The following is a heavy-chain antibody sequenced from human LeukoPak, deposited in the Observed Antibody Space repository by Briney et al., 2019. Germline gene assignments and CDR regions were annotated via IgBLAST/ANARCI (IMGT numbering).Heavy chain of an antibody. J-gene: IGHJ4*02. D-gene: IGHD6-13*01. CDR1: GGSISSYY. Sequence: SETLSLTCTVSGGSISSYYWSWLRQPPGKGLEWIGYIYYSGGTNYNKYNPSPKSRVTISVDTSKNQFSLNLSSVTAADTALYYCAREGPYSSSSYYFDYWGLGTLVTVSS. CDR3: AREGPYSSSSYYFDY. V-gene: IGHV4-59*01. CDR2: IYYSGGT.